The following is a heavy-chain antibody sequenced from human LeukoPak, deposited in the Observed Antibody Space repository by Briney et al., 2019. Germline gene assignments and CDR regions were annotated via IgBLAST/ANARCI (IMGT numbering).Heavy chain of an antibody. CDR2: ISGSSSDM. CDR3: ARVLDSRGWAFEF. D-gene: IGHD6-19*01. V-gene: IGHV3-21*01. J-gene: IGHJ4*02. CDR1: GFTFRTYP. Sequence: GSLRLSCAASGFTFRTYPMNWVRQAPGKGLEWVSSISGSSSDMFYADSVQGRFTISRDNAKNLLFLQMNSLRAEDTAVYYCARVLDSRGWAFEFWGQGTLVTVSS.